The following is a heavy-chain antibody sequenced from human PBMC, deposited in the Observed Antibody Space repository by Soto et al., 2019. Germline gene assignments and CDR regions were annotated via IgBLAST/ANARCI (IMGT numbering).Heavy chain of an antibody. D-gene: IGHD6-19*01. CDR2: ISASNGNT. CDR3: AREFIGQWLVHRGGWFDP. Sequence: QVQLVQSGAEVKNSGASVKVSCKASGYTFTSYGFSWVRQAPGQGLEWMGWISASNGNTKYSQKFQGRVTITRDTSASTAYMELSSLRSEDTAVYYCAREFIGQWLVHRGGWFDPWGQGTLVTVSS. CDR1: GYTFTSYG. J-gene: IGHJ5*02. V-gene: IGHV1-18*01.